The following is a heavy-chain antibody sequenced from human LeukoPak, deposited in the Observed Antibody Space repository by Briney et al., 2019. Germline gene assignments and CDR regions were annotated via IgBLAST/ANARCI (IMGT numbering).Heavy chain of an antibody. CDR1: GFTFSNYC. D-gene: IGHD3-10*01. CDR2: IKKDGSDK. V-gene: IGHV3-7*01. Sequence: GGYLRFSCAASGFTFSNYCMSWVGQTPGQGLERVAHIKKDGSDKYYVDSVKGRFTISRDNAKESLYLQMNSLRVEDTAVYYCARDADRGGDLDYWGQGTLVTVSS. J-gene: IGHJ4*02. CDR3: ARDADRGGDLDY.